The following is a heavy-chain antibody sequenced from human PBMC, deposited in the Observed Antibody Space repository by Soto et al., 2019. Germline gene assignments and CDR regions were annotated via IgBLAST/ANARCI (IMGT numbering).Heavy chain of an antibody. D-gene: IGHD3-10*01. V-gene: IGHV3-30*18. CDR1: GFTFSHYA. Sequence: QVQLVESGGGVVQPGRSLRLSCAASGFTFSHYAMHWVRQAPGKGLEWVALMSYDGSNEYYADSMKGRFTISRDNSKNTSYHQMYSLSAEDTAVYYCAKDGGHNFDSWGQGTLVTVSS. CDR3: AKDGGHNFDS. J-gene: IGHJ4*02. CDR2: MSYDGSNE.